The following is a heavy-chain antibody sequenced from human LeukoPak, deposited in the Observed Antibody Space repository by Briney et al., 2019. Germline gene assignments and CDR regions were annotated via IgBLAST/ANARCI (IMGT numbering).Heavy chain of an antibody. J-gene: IGHJ6*02. CDR1: GGSMHTRGYY. V-gene: IGHV4-39*07. Sequence: SETLSLTCTVSGGSMHTRGYYWAWIRHSPGKGLEWIGFVYYSGGSYYTPSLQSRVSISVDTSKNQFSLKLSSVTAADTAVYYCARTTVTYYYGMDVWGQGTTVTVSS. D-gene: IGHD4-17*01. CDR2: VYYSGGS. CDR3: ARTTVTYYYGMDV.